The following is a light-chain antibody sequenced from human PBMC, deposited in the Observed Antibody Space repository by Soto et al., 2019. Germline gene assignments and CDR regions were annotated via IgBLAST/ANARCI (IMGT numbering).Light chain of an antibody. CDR2: EVS. J-gene: IGLJ2*01. CDR3: SSYTSSTYVV. V-gene: IGLV2-14*01. CDR1: SSDVGAFNY. Sequence: QSVLTQPASVSGSPGQSITISCTGTSSDVGAFNYVSWYQHHPGKVPKLMIYEVSNRPSGVSNRFSGSKSGNTASLTISGLQAEDEADYYCSSYTSSTYVVFGGGTKVTVL.